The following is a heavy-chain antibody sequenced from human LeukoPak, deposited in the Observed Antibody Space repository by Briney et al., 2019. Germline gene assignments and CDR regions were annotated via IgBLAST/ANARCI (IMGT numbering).Heavy chain of an antibody. J-gene: IGHJ2*01. CDR1: GGSISSGGYS. D-gene: IGHD3-22*01. Sequence: SETLSLTCAVSGGSISSGGYSWSWIRQPPGKGLEWIGYIYHSGSTYYNPSLKSRVTISVDRSKNQFSLKLSSVTAADTAVYYCARADYYDSSALGYFDLWGRGTLVTVSS. V-gene: IGHV4-30-2*01. CDR2: IYHSGST. CDR3: ARADYYDSSALGYFDL.